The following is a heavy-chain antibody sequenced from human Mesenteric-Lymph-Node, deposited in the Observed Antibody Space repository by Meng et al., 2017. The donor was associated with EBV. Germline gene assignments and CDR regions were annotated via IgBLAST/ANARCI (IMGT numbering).Heavy chain of an antibody. J-gene: IGHJ4*02. D-gene: IGHD6-19*01. CDR3: ARVGQWLPIDY. V-gene: IGHV4-4*02. CDR2: IYHSGST. CDR1: GGSISSSNW. Sequence: EHLRGSGPVRVKPSGTRSLPFAVSGGSISSSNWWSWVRQPPGKGLEWIGEIYHSGSTNYNPSLKSRVTISVDKSKNQFSLNLSSVTAADTAVYYCARVGQWLPIDYWGQGTLVTVSS.